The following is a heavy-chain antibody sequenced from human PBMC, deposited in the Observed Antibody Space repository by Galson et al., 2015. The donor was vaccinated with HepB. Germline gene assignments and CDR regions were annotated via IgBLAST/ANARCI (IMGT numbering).Heavy chain of an antibody. CDR1: GFTFSAYW. V-gene: IGHV3-74*01. CDR2: ISSDGTDT. J-gene: IGHJ4*02. Sequence: SLRLSCAASGFTFSAYWMHWVRQAPGRGLMWVSRISSDGTDTIYADAVKGRFTISRDNAKNTLYLQVSSLRAEDTAVYFCARVRHGSYFDSWGQGTLVTVSS. CDR3: ARVRHGSYFDS. D-gene: IGHD1-26*01.